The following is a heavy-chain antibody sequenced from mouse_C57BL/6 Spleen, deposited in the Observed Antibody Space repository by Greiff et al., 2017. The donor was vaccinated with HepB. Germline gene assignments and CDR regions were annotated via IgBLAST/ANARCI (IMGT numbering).Heavy chain of an antibody. CDR3: VRAHGSSYGEWYFDV. Sequence: EVQRVESGGGLVQPKGSLKLSCAASGFTFNTYAMHWVRQAPGKGLEWVARIRSKSSNYATYYADSVKDRFTISRDDSQSMLYLQMNNLKTEDTAMYYCVRAHGSSYGEWYFDVWGTGTTVTVSS. CDR1: GFTFNTYA. CDR2: IRSKSSNYAT. D-gene: IGHD1-1*01. J-gene: IGHJ1*03. V-gene: IGHV10-3*01.